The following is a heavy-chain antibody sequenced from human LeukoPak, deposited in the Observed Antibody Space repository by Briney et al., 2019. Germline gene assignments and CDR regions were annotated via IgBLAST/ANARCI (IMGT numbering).Heavy chain of an antibody. D-gene: IGHD3-9*01. Sequence: GGSLRLSCAASGFTFTTYAMGWVRQSPGKGLEWVSSISGGGGGTYYVEFVKGRFTISRDNSKNTLYLQMNSLRAEDTAVYYCAKFYDILTGYFDHWGRGTLVTVSS. CDR1: GFTFTTYA. V-gene: IGHV3-23*01. CDR3: AKFYDILTGYFDH. CDR2: ISGGGGGT. J-gene: IGHJ4*02.